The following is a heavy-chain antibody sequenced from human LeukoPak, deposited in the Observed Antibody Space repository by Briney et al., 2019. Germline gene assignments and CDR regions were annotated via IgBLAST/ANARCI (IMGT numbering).Heavy chain of an antibody. D-gene: IGHD3-10*01. J-gene: IGHJ4*02. CDR2: AYFNGIT. Sequence: PSETLSLTCTVSVVSITSHFWSWTRQSPGQGLEWIGYAYFNGITNYNPSLKSRVTISVDTSKNQFSLRLSSVTAADTAVYYCARDEGSPGALDHWGQGTLVTVSS. CDR1: VVSITSHF. V-gene: IGHV4-59*11. CDR3: ARDEGSPGALDH.